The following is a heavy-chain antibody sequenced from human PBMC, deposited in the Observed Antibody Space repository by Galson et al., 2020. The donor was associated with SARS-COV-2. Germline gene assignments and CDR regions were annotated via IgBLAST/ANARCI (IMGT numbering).Heavy chain of an antibody. CDR2: IKQDGSET. V-gene: IGHV3-7*01. CDR1: GFTFSSYW. Sequence: GEPLKISCAASGFTFSSYWMSWVRQAPGKGLEWVANIKQDGSETYYVDAVKGRFTISRDNAKNSPYLQMNSLRAEDTAVYYCARDLMAVTTHYYYYYGMDVWGQGTTVTVSS. J-gene: IGHJ6*02. CDR3: ARDLMAVTTHYYYYYGMDV. D-gene: IGHD4-17*01.